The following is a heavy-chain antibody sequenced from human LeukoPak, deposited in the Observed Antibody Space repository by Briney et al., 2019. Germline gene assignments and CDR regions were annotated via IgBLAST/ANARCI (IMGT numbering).Heavy chain of an antibody. J-gene: IGHJ6*03. CDR3: TRLLGDTAMVTEYYYMDV. V-gene: IGHV3-73*01. D-gene: IGHD5-18*01. Sequence: GGSLRLSCAASGFTFSGSAMHWVRQASGKGLEWVGRIRSKANSYATAYAASVKGRFTISRDDSKNTAYLQMNSLKTEDTAVYYCTRLLGDTAMVTEYYYMDVWGKGTTVTVSS. CDR2: IRSKANSYAT. CDR1: GFTFSGSA.